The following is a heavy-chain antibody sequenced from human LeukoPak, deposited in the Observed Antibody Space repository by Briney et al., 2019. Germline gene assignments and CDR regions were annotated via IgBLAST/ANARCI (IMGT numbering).Heavy chain of an antibody. CDR3: ARRKAAAGDLFDY. V-gene: IGHV4-34*01. J-gene: IGHJ4*02. CDR1: GGSFTGYY. CDR2: INHSGTT. D-gene: IGHD6-13*01. Sequence: SETLSLTCAVYGGSFTGYYWSWIRQPPGKGLEWIGEINHSGTTKYHPSLKSRVTISVDTSKNQFSLKLSSVTAADTAVYYCARRKAAAGDLFDYWGQGTLVTVSS.